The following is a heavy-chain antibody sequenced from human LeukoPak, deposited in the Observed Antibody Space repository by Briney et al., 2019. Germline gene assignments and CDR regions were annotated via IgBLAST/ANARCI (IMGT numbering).Heavy chain of an antibody. J-gene: IGHJ3*02. CDR1: GGTFSSYA. D-gene: IGHD1-26*01. CDR3: ARARGGTYDAFDI. Sequence: ASVKVSCKASGGTFSSYAISWVRQAPGQGLEWMGWINPNSGGTNYAQKFQGRVTMTRDTSISTAYMELSRLRSDDTAVYYCARARGGTYDAFDIWGQGTMVTVSS. CDR2: INPNSGGT. V-gene: IGHV1-2*02.